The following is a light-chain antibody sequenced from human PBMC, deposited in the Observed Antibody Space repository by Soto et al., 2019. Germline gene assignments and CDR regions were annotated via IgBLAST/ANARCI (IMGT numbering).Light chain of an antibody. Sequence: QSALTQPASVSGSPGQSITISCTGTSSDVGSCHCVSWYQQHPGKAPTLIIYEVNKRPSGVPNRFSGSKSGNTASLTISGLQGEDEGEYYCCSSVGSPNGGFGGGTKRTVL. CDR1: SSDVGSCHC. J-gene: IGLJ3*02. CDR3: CSSVGSPNGG. V-gene: IGLV2-23*02. CDR2: EVN.